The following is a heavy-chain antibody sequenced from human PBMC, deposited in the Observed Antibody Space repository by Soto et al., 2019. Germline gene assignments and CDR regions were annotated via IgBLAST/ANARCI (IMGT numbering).Heavy chain of an antibody. D-gene: IGHD6-25*01. CDR3: ARGIAARRCRFDP. CDR1: GGSFSGYY. J-gene: IGHJ5*02. CDR2: INHSGST. Sequence: QVQLQQWGAGLLKPSETLSLTCAVYGGSFSGYYWSWIRQPPGKGLEWIGDINHSGSTNYNPSLKSRVTISVDTSKNLFSLKLSSVTAADTAVYYCARGIAARRCRFDPWGQGTLVTVSS. V-gene: IGHV4-34*01.